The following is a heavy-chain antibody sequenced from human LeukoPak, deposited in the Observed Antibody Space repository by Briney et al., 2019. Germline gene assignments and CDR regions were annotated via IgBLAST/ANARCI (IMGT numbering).Heavy chain of an antibody. J-gene: IGHJ4*02. CDR1: GFTFSSYS. CDR3: ARGRGYGSLSFDY. D-gene: IGHD5-12*01. V-gene: IGHV3-21*01. Sequence: EPGGSLRLSCAASGFTFSSYSMNWVRQAPGKGLEWVSSISSSSYIYYADSVKGRFTISRDNAKNSLYLQMNSLRAEDTAVYYCARGRGYGSLSFDYWGQGTLVTVSS. CDR2: ISSSSYI.